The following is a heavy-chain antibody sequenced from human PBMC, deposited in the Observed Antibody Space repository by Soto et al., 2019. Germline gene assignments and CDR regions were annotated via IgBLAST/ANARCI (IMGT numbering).Heavy chain of an antibody. CDR1: GFTFSSYA. J-gene: IGHJ4*02. V-gene: IGHV3-30-3*01. CDR3: ARDEYSSSPSSFDY. D-gene: IGHD6-6*01. Sequence: PGGSLRLSCAASGFTFSSYAMPWVRQAPGKGLEWVAVISYDGSNKYYAGSVKGRFTISRDNSKNTLYLQMNSLRAEDTAVYYCARDEYSSSPSSFDYWGQGTLVTVSS. CDR2: ISYDGSNK.